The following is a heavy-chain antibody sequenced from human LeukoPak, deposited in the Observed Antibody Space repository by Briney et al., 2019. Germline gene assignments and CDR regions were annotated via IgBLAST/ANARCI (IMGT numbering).Heavy chain of an antibody. CDR1: GFTFSAYS. J-gene: IGHJ6*03. D-gene: IGHD2-15*01. CDR2: INSDGSST. CDR3: ARAYSVYFYYYYMDV. Sequence: GGSLRLSCAASGFTFSAYSMNWVRQAPGKGLVWVSRINSDGSSTSYADSVKGRFTISRDNAKNTLYLQMNSLRAEDTAVYYCARAYSVYFYYYYMDVWGKGTTVTVSS. V-gene: IGHV3-74*01.